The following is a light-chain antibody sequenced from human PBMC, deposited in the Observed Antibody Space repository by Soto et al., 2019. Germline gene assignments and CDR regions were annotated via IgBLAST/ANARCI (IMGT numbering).Light chain of an antibody. J-gene: IGKJ1*01. V-gene: IGKV3-20*01. CDR2: GAS. CDR1: QSVSSSY. CDR3: QQYGSLWT. Sequence: EVVMTQSPATLPLSPGERATLSCRASQSVSSSYLAWYQQKPGQAPRLLIYGASSRATGIPDRFSGSGSGTDFTLTISRLEPEDFAVYYCQQYGSLWTFGQGTKVDIK.